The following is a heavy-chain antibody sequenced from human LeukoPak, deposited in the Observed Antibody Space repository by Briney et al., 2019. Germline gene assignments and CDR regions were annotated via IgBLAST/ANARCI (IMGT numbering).Heavy chain of an antibody. J-gene: IGHJ5*02. V-gene: IGHV3-48*01. CDR2: ISSSSSTI. D-gene: IGHD3-10*01. Sequence: PGVYLRLSCAASGFTFSSFAMNWVRQAPGKGLEWVAYISSSSSTIYYADSVKGRFTISRDNAKNSLYLQMNSLRAEDTAVYYCAREQGGGSGSYYNSWGQGTLVTVSS. CDR1: GFTFSSFA. CDR3: AREQGGGSGSYYNS.